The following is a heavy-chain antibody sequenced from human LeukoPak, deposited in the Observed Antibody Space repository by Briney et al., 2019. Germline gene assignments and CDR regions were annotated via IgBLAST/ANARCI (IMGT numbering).Heavy chain of an antibody. Sequence: GSLRLSCAASGFTFSSYWMSWVRQAPGKGLEWVANIKQDGSEKYYVDSVKGRFTISRDNAKNSLYLQMNSLRAEDTAVYYCARGRRYCSSTSCSNFDYWGQGTLVTVSS. CDR1: GFTFSSYW. D-gene: IGHD2-2*01. V-gene: IGHV3-7*05. J-gene: IGHJ4*02. CDR2: IKQDGSEK. CDR3: ARGRRYCSSTSCSNFDY.